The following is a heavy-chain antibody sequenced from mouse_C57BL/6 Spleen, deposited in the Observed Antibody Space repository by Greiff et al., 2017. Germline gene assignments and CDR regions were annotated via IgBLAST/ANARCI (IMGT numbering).Heavy chain of an antibody. V-gene: IGHV1-76*01. Sequence: QVQLKESGAELVRPGASVKLSCKASGYTFTDYYINWVKQRPGQGLEWIARIYPGSGNTYYNEKFKGKATLTAEKSSSTAYMQLSSLTSEDSAVYFCARSIYYDYDGAMDYWGQGTSVTVSS. J-gene: IGHJ4*01. CDR1: GYTFTDYY. D-gene: IGHD2-4*01. CDR3: ARSIYYDYDGAMDY. CDR2: IYPGSGNT.